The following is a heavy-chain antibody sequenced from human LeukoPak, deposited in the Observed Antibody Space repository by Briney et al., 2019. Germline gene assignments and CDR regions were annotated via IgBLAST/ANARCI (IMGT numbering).Heavy chain of an antibody. CDR1: GGSISSYY. CDR3: ADSSGYLGDDVFDS. Sequence: SETLSLTCTVSGGSISSYYWSWIRQPPGKGLEWIAYMYYSGSTYYNPSLKSRVTMSADTSKKQFSLNLTSVTAADTAVYFCADSSGYLGDDVFDSWGQGTMVTVSS. J-gene: IGHJ3*02. CDR2: MYYSGST. V-gene: IGHV4-59*04. D-gene: IGHD3-22*01.